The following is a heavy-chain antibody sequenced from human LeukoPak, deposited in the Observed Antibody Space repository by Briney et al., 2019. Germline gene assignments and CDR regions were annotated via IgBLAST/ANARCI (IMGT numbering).Heavy chain of an antibody. CDR3: AKSPSGRSRISRFDY. CDR1: GFTFSSYA. J-gene: IGHJ4*02. Sequence: PGRSLRLSCAASGFTFSSYAMHWVRQAPGKGLEWVAVISYDGSNKYYADSVNGRFTISRDNSKNTQSLQMNSLRAEDTAMYYCAKSPSGRSRISRFDYWGQGILVTVSS. CDR2: ISYDGSNK. D-gene: IGHD1-26*01. V-gene: IGHV3-30*18.